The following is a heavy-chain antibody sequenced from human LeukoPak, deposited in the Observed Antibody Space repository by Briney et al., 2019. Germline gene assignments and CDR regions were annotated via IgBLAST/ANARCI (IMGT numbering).Heavy chain of an antibody. CDR3: ARLGASRRYFDY. J-gene: IGHJ4*02. D-gene: IGHD1-26*01. Sequence: GGSLRLSCAASGFTVSSNYMSWVRQAPGRGLEWVSVIYSGGSTYYADSVKGRFTISRDNSKNTLYLQMNSLRAEDTAVYYCARLGASRRYFDYWGQGTLVTVSS. CDR1: GFTVSSNY. CDR2: IYSGGST. V-gene: IGHV3-53*01.